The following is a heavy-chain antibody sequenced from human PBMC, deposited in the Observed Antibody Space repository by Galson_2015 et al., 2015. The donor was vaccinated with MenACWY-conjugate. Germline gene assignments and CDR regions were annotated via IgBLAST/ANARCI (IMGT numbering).Heavy chain of an antibody. CDR2: ISGSGGST. J-gene: IGHJ6*02. V-gene: IGHV3-23*01. Sequence: SLRLSCAASGFILSSTSYMSWVRQAPGKGLEWVSAISGSGGSTHYTDSVKGRFTISRDNFKNTVYLEMNSLRAEDTAVYYCAKVRVGELLWSSQGSMDVWGQGTTVTVSS. CDR3: AKVRVGELLWSSQGSMDV. D-gene: IGHD3-10*01. CDR1: GFILSSTS.